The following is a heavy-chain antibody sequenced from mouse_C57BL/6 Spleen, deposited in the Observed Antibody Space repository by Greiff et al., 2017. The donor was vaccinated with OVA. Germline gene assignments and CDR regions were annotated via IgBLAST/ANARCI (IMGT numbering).Heavy chain of an antibody. V-gene: IGHV5-12*01. D-gene: IGHD1-1*01. J-gene: IGHJ4*01. CDR3: ARHRNYYGSSYYAMDY. Sequence: DVMLVESGGGLVQPGGSLKLSCAASGFTFSDYYMYWVRQTPEKRLEWVAYISNGGGSTYYPDTVKGRFTISRDNAKNTLYLQMSRLKSEDTAMYYCARHRNYYGSSYYAMDYWGQGTSVTVSS. CDR1: GFTFSDYY. CDR2: ISNGGGST.